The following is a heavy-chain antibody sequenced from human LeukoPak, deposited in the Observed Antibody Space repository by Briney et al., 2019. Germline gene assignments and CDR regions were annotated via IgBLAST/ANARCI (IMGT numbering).Heavy chain of an antibody. J-gene: IGHJ6*03. CDR2: IIPIFGTA. D-gene: IGHD1-20*01. CDR3: ARIDNWNYYYMDV. V-gene: IGHV1-69*01. Sequence: SVKVSCKASGGTFSSYAISWVRQAPGQGLEWMGGIIPIFGTANYAQKFQGRVTITADESTSTDYMELSSLRSEDTAVYYCARIDNWNYYYMDVWGKGTTVTVSS. CDR1: GGTFSSYA.